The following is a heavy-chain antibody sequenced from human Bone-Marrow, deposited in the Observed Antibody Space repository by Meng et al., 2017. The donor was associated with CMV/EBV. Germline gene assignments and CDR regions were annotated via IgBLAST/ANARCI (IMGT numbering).Heavy chain of an antibody. Sequence: GESLKISCAASDLTLTSYTMNWVRQAPGRGLEWVASLSGSGGNIKYADSVKGRFTISRDNAKNSLYLQMNSLRAEDTALYYCARDLFYSSSLNWFDPWGQGTRVTVSS. J-gene: IGHJ5*02. CDR1: DLTLTSYT. V-gene: IGHV3-21*04. D-gene: IGHD6-13*01. CDR2: LSGSGGNI. CDR3: ARDLFYSSSLNWFDP.